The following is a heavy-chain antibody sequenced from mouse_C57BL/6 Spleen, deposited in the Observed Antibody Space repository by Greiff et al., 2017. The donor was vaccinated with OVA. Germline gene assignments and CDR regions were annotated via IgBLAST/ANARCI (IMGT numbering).Heavy chain of an antibody. V-gene: IGHV1-52*01. CDR2: IDPSDSET. CDR1: GYTFTSYW. D-gene: IGHD2-4*01. J-gene: IGHJ4*01. CDR3: ARDDDYGYYAMDY. Sequence: VQLQQSGAELVRPGSSVKLSCKASGYTFTSYWMHWVKQRPIQGLEWIGNIDPSDSETHYNQKFKDKATLTVDKSSSTAYMQLSSLTSEDSAVYYCARDDDYGYYAMDYWGQGTSVTVSS.